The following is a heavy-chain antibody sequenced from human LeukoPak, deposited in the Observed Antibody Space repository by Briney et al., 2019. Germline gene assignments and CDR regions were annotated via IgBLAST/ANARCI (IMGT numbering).Heavy chain of an antibody. Sequence: ASVKVSCKASGYTFTSYAMHWVRQAPGQRLEWMGWINAGNGNTKYSQEFQGRVTITRDTSASTAYMELSSLRSEDTAVYYCATDARPRQLEPYYFDYWGQGTLVTVSS. CDR3: ATDARPRQLEPYYFDY. V-gene: IGHV1-3*03. CDR2: INAGNGNT. J-gene: IGHJ4*02. D-gene: IGHD1-1*01. CDR1: GYTFTSYA.